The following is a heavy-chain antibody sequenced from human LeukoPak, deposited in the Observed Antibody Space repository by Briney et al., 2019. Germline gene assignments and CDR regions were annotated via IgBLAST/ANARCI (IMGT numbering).Heavy chain of an antibody. J-gene: IGHJ4*02. CDR1: GFTFSVYY. D-gene: IGHD2-2*01. CDR2: ISGSGGST. V-gene: IGHV3-23*01. CDR3: AAVGYCSSTSCYSDY. Sequence: GGSLRLSCAASGFTFSVYYMSWIRQAPGKGLEWVSAISGSGGSTYYADSVKGRFTISRDNSKNTLYLQMNSLRAEDTAVYYCAAVGYCSSTSCYSDYWGQGTLVTVSS.